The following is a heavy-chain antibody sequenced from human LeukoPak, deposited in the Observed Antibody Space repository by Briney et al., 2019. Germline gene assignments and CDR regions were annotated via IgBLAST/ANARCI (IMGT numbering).Heavy chain of an antibody. V-gene: IGHV4-59*08. D-gene: IGHD6-19*01. CDR2: IYYSGRT. J-gene: IGHJ5*02. CDR1: GGSINNHY. Sequence: SETLSLTCSVSGGSINNHYWSWIRQPPGKGLEWIGYIYYSGRTNYNPSLQSRLTISLDTSKSQFSLKLSSVTAADTALYYCARFISVAGTENWFDPWGQGTLVTVSS. CDR3: ARFISVAGTENWFDP.